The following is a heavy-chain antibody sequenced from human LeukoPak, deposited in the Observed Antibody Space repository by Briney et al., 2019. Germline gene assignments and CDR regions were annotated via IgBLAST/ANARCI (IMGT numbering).Heavy chain of an antibody. Sequence: GGSLRLSCAASGFTFSSYALTWVRQAPGKGLEWVSIISGSGHRTYYSDSVKGRLTISRDNSKKTVYLQMNNLTADDTAVYYCANAYDTSGYHLENWGQGTLVTVSS. D-gene: IGHD3-22*01. V-gene: IGHV3-23*01. J-gene: IGHJ4*02. CDR1: GFTFSSYA. CDR3: ANAYDTSGYHLEN. CDR2: ISGSGHRT.